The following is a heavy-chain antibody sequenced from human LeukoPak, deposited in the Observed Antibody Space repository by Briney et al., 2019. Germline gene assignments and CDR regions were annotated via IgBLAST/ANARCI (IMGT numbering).Heavy chain of an antibody. D-gene: IGHD4-17*01. V-gene: IGHV3-21*01. CDR2: ISSSSSYI. J-gene: IGHJ4*02. CDR1: GFTFSSYS. Sequence: GGSLRLSCASSGFTFSSYSMNWVRQAPGKGLEWVSSISSSSSYIYYADSVKGRFTISRDNAKNSLYLQMNSLRAEDTAVYYCAREQTTVTTEGIDYWGQGTLVTVSS. CDR3: AREQTTVTTEGIDY.